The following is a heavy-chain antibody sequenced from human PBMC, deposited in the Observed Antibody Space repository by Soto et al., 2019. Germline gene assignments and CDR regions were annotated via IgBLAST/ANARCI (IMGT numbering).Heavy chain of an antibody. Sequence: SETLSLTCAVSGGSISSSNWWSWVRQPPGKGLEWIGEIYQSGSTNYNPSLEGRVRMSVDKSRNQFSLKLTSVSAADTAVYYCARTRPTMATASLFDYWGQGTLVTVS. CDR3: ARTRPTMATASLFDY. CDR1: GGSISSSNW. J-gene: IGHJ4*01. D-gene: IGHD6-13*01. CDR2: IYQSGST. V-gene: IGHV4-4*02.